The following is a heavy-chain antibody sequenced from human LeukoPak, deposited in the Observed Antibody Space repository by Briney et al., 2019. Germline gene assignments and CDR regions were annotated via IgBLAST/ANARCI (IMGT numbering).Heavy chain of an antibody. D-gene: IGHD2-2*01. J-gene: IGHJ5*02. CDR2: TYYRSQWYN. V-gene: IGHV6-1*01. CDR1: GYSVSNNNAD. Sequence: RTLSLTCAVSGYSVSNNNADWLWLRQSPARGLESLGRTYYRSQWYNDYAVSVKSRIAITPATSNHQSSLQLNSVTPEDTAVYYCARDGGSYGFYRWGQGTLLTVSS. CDR3: ARDGGSYGFYR.